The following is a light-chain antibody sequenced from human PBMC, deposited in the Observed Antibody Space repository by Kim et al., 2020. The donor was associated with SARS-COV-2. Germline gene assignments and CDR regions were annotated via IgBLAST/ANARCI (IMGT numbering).Light chain of an antibody. CDR3: QQYHSYPRT. Sequence: ASTGDRVTITCRASQGISSYLAWYQQKPGKAPKLLIYASSTLQGGVPSRFSGSGSGTDFTLTINCLQSEDFATYYCQQYHSYPRTFGQGTKVDIK. CDR1: QGISSY. V-gene: IGKV1-8*01. J-gene: IGKJ1*01. CDR2: ASS.